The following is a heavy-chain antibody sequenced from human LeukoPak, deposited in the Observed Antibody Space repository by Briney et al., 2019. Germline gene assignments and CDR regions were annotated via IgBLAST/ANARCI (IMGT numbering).Heavy chain of an antibody. D-gene: IGHD2-2*01. V-gene: IGHV4-59*01. Sequence: TSETLSLTCTVSGDSISTYYWSWIRQTPGKGLEWIGYIYYSGNTMYNPSLKGRVTISLDTSKNQFSLKLSSVTAADTAVYFCARARQYLSFDSWGQGSLVAVSS. J-gene: IGHJ4*02. CDR2: IYYSGNT. CDR3: ARARQYLSFDS. CDR1: GDSISTYY.